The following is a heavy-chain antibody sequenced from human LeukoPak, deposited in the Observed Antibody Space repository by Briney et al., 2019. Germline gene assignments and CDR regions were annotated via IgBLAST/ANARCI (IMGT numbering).Heavy chain of an antibody. CDR1: GYTFTSYG. CDR3: ARVIGRRYYDFWSGYYTGIGSNYYYMDV. CDR2: ISAYNGNT. D-gene: IGHD3-3*01. J-gene: IGHJ6*03. V-gene: IGHV1-18*01. Sequence: ASVKVSCKASGYTFTSYGISWVRQAPGQGLEWMGWISAYNGNTNYAQKLQGRVTMTTDTSTSTAYMELRSLRSDDTAVYYCARVIGRRYYDFWSGYYTGIGSNYYYMDVWGKGTTVTVSS.